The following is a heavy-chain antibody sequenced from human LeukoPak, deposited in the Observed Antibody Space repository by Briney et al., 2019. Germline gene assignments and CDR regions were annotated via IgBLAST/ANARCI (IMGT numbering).Heavy chain of an antibody. CDR2: IYYSGST. V-gene: IGHV4-59*08. CDR3: ARRKVRGVISDYYYGMDV. CDR1: GGSFSGYY. Sequence: SETLSLTCAVYGGSFSGYYWSWIRQPPGKGLEWIGYIYYSGSTNYNPSLKSRVTISVDTSKNQFSLKLSSVTAADTAVYYCARRKVRGVISDYYYGMDVWGQGTTVTVSS. J-gene: IGHJ6*02. D-gene: IGHD3-10*01.